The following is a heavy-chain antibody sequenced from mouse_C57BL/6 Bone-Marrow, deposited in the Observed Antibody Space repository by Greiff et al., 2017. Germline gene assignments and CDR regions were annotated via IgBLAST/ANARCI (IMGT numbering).Heavy chain of an antibody. CDR2: IYPSDSET. CDR3: ARDGYYAMDY. CDR1: GYTFTSYW. J-gene: IGHJ4*01. Sequence: QVQLQQPGAELVRPGSSVKLSCKASGYTFTSYWMDWVKQRPGQGLEWIGNIYPSDSETHYNHKFKDKATLTVDKSSSTAYMQLSSLTSEDSAVYYCARDGYYAMDYWGQGTSVTVSS. V-gene: IGHV1-61*01. D-gene: IGHD2-3*01.